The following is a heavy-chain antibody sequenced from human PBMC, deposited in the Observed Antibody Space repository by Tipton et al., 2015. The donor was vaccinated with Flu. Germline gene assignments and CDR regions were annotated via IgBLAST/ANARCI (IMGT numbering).Heavy chain of an antibody. J-gene: IGHJ4*02. CDR2: IYYSRST. D-gene: IGHD1-7*01. CDR1: GASISSFY. CDR3: ARRLDWNYAY. V-gene: IGHV4-59*08. Sequence: TLSLTCTVSGASISSFYWSWIRQPPGKGLEWIGFIYYSRSTTYNPSLKSRVTISVDTSKNQFSLKLGSVTAADTAVYYCARRLDWNYAYWGQGTLVTVSS.